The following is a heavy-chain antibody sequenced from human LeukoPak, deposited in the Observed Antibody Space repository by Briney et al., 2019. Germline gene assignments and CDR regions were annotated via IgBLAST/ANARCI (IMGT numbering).Heavy chain of an antibody. CDR2: IIPIFGTA. J-gene: IGHJ4*02. Sequence: SVKVSCTASGGTFSSYAISWVRQAPGQGLEWMGGIIPIFGTANYAQKFQGRVTITADESTSTAYMELSSLRSEDTAVYYCARAVDTAMAVDYWGQGTLVTVSS. D-gene: IGHD5-18*01. CDR3: ARAVDTAMAVDY. V-gene: IGHV1-69*13. CDR1: GGTFSSYA.